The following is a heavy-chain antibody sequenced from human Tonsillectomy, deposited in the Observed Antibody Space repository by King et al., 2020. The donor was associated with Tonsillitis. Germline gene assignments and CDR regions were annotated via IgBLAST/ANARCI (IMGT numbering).Heavy chain of an antibody. V-gene: IGHV3-30*18. CDR3: AKANVPRSFGEDWFDP. CDR1: GFTFSSYG. CDR2: ISYDGSNK. Sequence: QLVQSGGGVVQPGRSLRLSCAASGFTFSSYGMHWVRQAPGKGLEWVAVISYDGSNKYYADSVKGRFTISRDNSKNTLYLQMNSLRAEDTAVYYCAKANVPRSFGEDWFDPWGQGTLVTVSS. J-gene: IGHJ5*02. D-gene: IGHD3-10*01.